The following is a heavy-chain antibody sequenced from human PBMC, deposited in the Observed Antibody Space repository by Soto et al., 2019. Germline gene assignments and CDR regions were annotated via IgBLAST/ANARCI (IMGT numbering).Heavy chain of an antibody. V-gene: IGHV3-30*18. CDR2: ISYDGSNK. D-gene: IGHD6-6*01. CDR1: GFTFSSYG. CDR3: AKDEVRIAAPYYYYYGMDV. J-gene: IGHJ6*02. Sequence: PGGSLRLSCAASGFTFSSYGMHWVRQAPGKGLEWVAVISYDGSNKYYADSVKGRFTISRDNSKNTLYLQMNSLRAEDTAVYYCAKDEVRIAAPYYYYYGMDVWGQGTTVTVSS.